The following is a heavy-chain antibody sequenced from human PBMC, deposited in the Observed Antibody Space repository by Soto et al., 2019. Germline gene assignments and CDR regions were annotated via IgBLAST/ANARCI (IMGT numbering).Heavy chain of an antibody. CDR3: ARDPGSIAVAGFFVY. CDR1: GGTFSSYA. Sequence: QVQLVQSGAEVKKPGSSVKVSCKASGGTFSSYAISWVRQAPGQGLEWMGGIIPIFGTANYAKKFQGRVTIAADESTSTAYMELSSLRSEDTAVYYCARDPGSIAVAGFFVYWGQGTLVTVSS. V-gene: IGHV1-69*12. J-gene: IGHJ4*02. D-gene: IGHD6-19*01. CDR2: IIPIFGTA.